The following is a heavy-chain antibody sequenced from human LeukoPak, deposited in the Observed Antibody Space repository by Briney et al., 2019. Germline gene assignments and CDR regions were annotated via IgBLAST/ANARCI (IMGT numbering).Heavy chain of an antibody. D-gene: IGHD6-19*01. CDR1: GFTVSSNY. V-gene: IGHV3-53*01. CDR3: ARDLQSSGWYAFDI. Sequence: PGGSLRLSCAASGFTVSSNYMSWVRQAPGKGLEWVSVIYSGGSTYYADSVKGRFTISRDNSKNTLYLQMNSLRAEDTAVYYCARDLQSSGWYAFDIWGQGTMVTVSS. CDR2: IYSGGST. J-gene: IGHJ3*02.